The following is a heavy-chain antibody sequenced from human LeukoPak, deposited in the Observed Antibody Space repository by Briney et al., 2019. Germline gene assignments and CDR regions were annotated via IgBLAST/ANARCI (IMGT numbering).Heavy chain of an antibody. V-gene: IGHV1-18*01. D-gene: IGHD2-15*01. CDR3: ARDYCSGGSCSRGFDY. J-gene: IGHJ4*02. Sequence: ASVKVSCKASGYTFTSYGISWVRQAPGQGLEWMGWISAYNGNTNYAQKLQGRVTMTTDTSTSTAYVELRSLRSDDTAVYYCARDYCSGGSCSRGFDYWGQGTLVTVSS. CDR1: GYTFTSYG. CDR2: ISAYNGNT.